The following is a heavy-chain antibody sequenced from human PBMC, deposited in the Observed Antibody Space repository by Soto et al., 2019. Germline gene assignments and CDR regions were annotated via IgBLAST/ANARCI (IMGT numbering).Heavy chain of an antibody. V-gene: IGHV1-69*01. CDR3: ARGLNYNGSGNYYNRINS. Sequence: QVQLVQPGAEVKKPGSSEKVSCKVSGGPFSDYAVSSVRQAPGQGLEWMGGIIPMLGTANYAQKFKGRVTITATASPTKAYMEVCRLRCVDTEVYYCARGLNYNGSGNYYNRINSWGQGTMVTVSS. CDR2: IIPMLGTA. CDR1: GGPFSDYA. D-gene: IGHD3-10*01. J-gene: IGHJ4*02.